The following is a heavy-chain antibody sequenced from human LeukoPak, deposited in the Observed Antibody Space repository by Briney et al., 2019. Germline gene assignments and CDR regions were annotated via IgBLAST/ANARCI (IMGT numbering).Heavy chain of an antibody. CDR1: GFTVSSNY. J-gene: IGHJ4*02. V-gene: IGHV3-66*01. Sequence: GGSLRLSCAASGFTVSSNYMSWVRQAPGKGLEWVSVIYSGGSTYYADSVKGRFTISRDNPKNTLYLQMNSLRAEDTAVYYCARESGGATLLSNQQYYFDYWGQGTLVTVSS. D-gene: IGHD1-26*01. CDR3: ARESGGATLLSNQQYYFDY. CDR2: IYSGGST.